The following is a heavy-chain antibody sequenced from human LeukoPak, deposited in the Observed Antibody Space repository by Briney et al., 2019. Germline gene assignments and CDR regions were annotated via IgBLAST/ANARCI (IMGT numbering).Heavy chain of an antibody. Sequence: SETLSLTCSVSGGAIHTYYWTWIRQPPGKGLEWLGHLYYGGTNRYNPSLKSRLNISVDESKNEFSLRLTSLTPADTAIYFCARGVGGHWFFDIWGRGTLVTVSS. CDR1: GGAIHTYY. V-gene: IGHV4-59*08. CDR2: LYYGGTN. D-gene: IGHD3-16*01. CDR3: ARGVGGHWFFDI. J-gene: IGHJ2*01.